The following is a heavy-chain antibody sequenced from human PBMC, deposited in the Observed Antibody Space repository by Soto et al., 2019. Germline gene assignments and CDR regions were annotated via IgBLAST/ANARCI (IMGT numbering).Heavy chain of an antibody. CDR3: ARSLLDEYSSSWRSAYYGMDV. Sequence: ASVKVSCKASGFTFSAYYIYWVRQAPGQGLEWIGWINPNSGGANNAQKFQGRVTMTRDTSTSTVYMELSALISDDTAVYFCARSLLDEYSSSWRSAYYGMDVWGQGTTVTVSS. D-gene: IGHD2-2*01. CDR2: INPNSGGA. V-gene: IGHV1-2*02. CDR1: GFTFSAYY. J-gene: IGHJ6*02.